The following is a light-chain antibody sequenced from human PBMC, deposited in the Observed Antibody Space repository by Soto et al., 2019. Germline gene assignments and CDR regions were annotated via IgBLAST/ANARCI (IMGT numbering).Light chain of an antibody. CDR3: QQSYSTPPIT. V-gene: IGKV1-39*01. CDR2: AAS. J-gene: IGKJ5*01. Sequence: IQMTPSTSSLSSSVGDIVTITCRASQSISSYLNWYQQKPGKAPKLLIYAASSLQSGVPSRFSGSGSGTDFTLTISSLQPEDFATYYCQQSYSTPPITVGQGTRLDIK. CDR1: QSISSY.